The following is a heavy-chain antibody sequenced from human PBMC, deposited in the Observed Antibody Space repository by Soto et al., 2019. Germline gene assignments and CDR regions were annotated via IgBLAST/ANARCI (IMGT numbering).Heavy chain of an antibody. D-gene: IGHD6-13*01. CDR3: ARVTSSWGLVRYFDY. CDR1: GGSISSYY. V-gene: IGHV4-59*01. Sequence: SETLSLTCTVSGGSISSYYWSWIRQPPGKGLEWIGYIYYSGSTNYNPSLKSRVTISVDTSKNQFSLKLSSVTAADTALYYCARVTSSWGLVRYFDYWGQGTLVTVSS. CDR2: IYYSGST. J-gene: IGHJ4*02.